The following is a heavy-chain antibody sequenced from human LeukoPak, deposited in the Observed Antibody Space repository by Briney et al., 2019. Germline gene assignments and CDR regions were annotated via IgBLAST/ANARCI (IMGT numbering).Heavy chain of an antibody. V-gene: IGHV3-74*01. CDR1: GFTFSSTL. D-gene: IGHD3-10*01. CDR3: ARDFSGAIDY. J-gene: IGHJ4*02. Sequence: GGSLRLSCAASGFTFSSTLMHWVRQGPGKGLVWVSHINSDGRSTRYADSVKGRFTISRDNAKNTLYLQMNSLRAEDTAVYFCARDFSGAIDYWGQGTLVTVPS. CDR2: INSDGRST.